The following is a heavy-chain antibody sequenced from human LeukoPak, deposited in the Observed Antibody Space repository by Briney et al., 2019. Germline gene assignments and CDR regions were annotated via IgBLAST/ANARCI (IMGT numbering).Heavy chain of an antibody. D-gene: IGHD1-26*01. CDR3: ARVGATRDDAFDI. J-gene: IGHJ3*02. CDR2: IYHSGST. Sequence: PSQTLSLTCTVSGGSISSGGYYWSWIRQPPGKGLEWIGYIYHSGSTYYNPSLKSRVTISVDRSKNQFSLKLSSVTAADTAVYYCARVGATRDDAFDIWGQGTMVTVSS. V-gene: IGHV4-30-2*01. CDR1: GGSISSGGYY.